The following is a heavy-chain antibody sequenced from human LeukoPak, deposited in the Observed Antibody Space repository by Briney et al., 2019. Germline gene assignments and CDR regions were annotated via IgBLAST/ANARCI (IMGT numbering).Heavy chain of an antibody. CDR2: ISGSGAYT. CDR1: GFTVSGNY. V-gene: IGHV3-23*01. D-gene: IGHD6-19*01. CDR3: AKARPDRIAVAGPFDY. J-gene: IGHJ4*02. Sequence: GGSLRLSCAASGFTVSGNYMGWVRQAPGKGLEWVSAISGSGAYTYYADSVKGRFTISRDSSKNTLYLQMNRLRVEDTAVYYCAKARPDRIAVAGPFDYWGQGTLVTVSS.